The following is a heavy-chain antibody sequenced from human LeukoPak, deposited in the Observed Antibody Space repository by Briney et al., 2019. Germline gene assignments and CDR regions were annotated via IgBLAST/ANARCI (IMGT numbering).Heavy chain of an antibody. V-gene: IGHV4-59*02. CDR2: IFYRGNS. D-gene: IGHD3-10*01. CDR3: ARGLIRRITMVRGVMYGSPFDY. CDR1: GDSVTNYY. J-gene: IGHJ4*02. Sequence: PSETLSLTCSVSGDSVTNYYWSWIRQPPGKGLEYIGYIFYRGNSNYSPSLKSRVTISVDTSKNQFSLKLSSVTAADTAVYYCARGLIRRITMVRGVMYGSPFDYWGQGTLVTVSS.